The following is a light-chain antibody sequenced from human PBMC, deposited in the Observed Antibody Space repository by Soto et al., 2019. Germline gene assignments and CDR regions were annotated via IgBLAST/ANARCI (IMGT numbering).Light chain of an antibody. CDR1: SSNIGSNY. Sequence: QSVLAQPRSASGTPGQRVTISCSGSSSNIGSNYVYWYQQLPGTAPKLLIYRNNQRPSGVPDRFSGSNSGTSASLAISGLRSEDEADYYCAAWDDSLSVVVFGGGTKLTVL. CDR3: AAWDDSLSVVV. CDR2: RNN. J-gene: IGLJ2*01. V-gene: IGLV1-47*01.